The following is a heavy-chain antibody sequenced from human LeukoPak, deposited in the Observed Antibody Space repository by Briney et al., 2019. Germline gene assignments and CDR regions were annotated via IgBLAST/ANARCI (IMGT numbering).Heavy chain of an antibody. V-gene: IGHV4-39*07. CDR1: GGSISSSSYY. J-gene: IGHJ4*02. Sequence: PSETLSLTCTVSGGSISSSSYYWGWIRQPPGKGLEWVGSIYYSGSTYYNPSLKSRVTISVDTSENQFSLKLSSVTAADTAVYFCARGPRWLQDYFNYWGQGTLDTVSS. CDR3: ARGPRWLQDYFNY. CDR2: IYYSGST. D-gene: IGHD5-24*01.